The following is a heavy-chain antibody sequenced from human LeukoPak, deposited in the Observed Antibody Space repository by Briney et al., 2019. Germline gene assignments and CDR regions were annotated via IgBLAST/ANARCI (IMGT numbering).Heavy chain of an antibody. CDR3: AGERIAARTYSSGCDY. D-gene: IGHD6-19*01. Sequence: GGSLRLSCAASGFTFSSYAMHWVRQAPGKGLEWVAVISYDGSNKYYADSVKGRFTISRDNSKNTLYLQMNSLRAEDTAVYYCAGERIAARTYSSGCDYWGQGTLVTVSS. CDR1: GFTFSSYA. CDR2: ISYDGSNK. J-gene: IGHJ4*02. V-gene: IGHV3-30-3*01.